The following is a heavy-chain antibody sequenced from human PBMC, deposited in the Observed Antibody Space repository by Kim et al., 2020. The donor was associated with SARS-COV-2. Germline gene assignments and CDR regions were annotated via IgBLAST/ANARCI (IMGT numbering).Heavy chain of an antibody. CDR1: GFTFSSYA. Sequence: GGSLRLSCAASGFTFSSYAMSWVRQAPGKGLEWVSAISGSGGSTYYADSVKGRFTISRDNSKNTLYLQMNSLRAEDTAVYYCAKDGTSAYYYDSSGVFQHWGQRTLVTVSS. J-gene: IGHJ1*01. V-gene: IGHV3-23*01. CDR3: AKDGTSAYYYDSSGVFQH. D-gene: IGHD3-22*01. CDR2: ISGSGGST.